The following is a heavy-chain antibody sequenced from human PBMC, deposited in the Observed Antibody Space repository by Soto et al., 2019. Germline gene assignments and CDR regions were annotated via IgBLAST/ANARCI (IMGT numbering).Heavy chain of an antibody. CDR2: FNPSDGST. D-gene: IGHD6-6*01. J-gene: IGHJ5*02. CDR3: ARDLSSSSTYNWFDP. V-gene: IGHV1-46*01. Sequence: QVQLVQSGAEVKKPGASVKVSCKASGYSFPSYYMHWVRQAPGQELEWMGRFNPSDGSTTYAQKFQGRVTMTRDTSTTTVYMELSSLRSEDTAVYYCARDLSSSSTYNWFDPWGQGTLVTVSS. CDR1: GYSFPSYY.